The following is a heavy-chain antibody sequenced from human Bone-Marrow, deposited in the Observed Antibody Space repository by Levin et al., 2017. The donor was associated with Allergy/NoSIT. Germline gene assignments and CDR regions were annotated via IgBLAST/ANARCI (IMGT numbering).Heavy chain of an antibody. Sequence: KISCKSSGGTFSSYAISWVRQAPGQGLEWMGGIIPLFGTTNDAQNFHDRLTITADASTTTAYMELSNLTSEDTAVYFCAWGSSGSTLFKFWGQGTLVTVPS. V-gene: IGHV1-69*01. CDR1: GGTFSSYA. D-gene: IGHD6-25*01. J-gene: IGHJ4*02. CDR3: AWGSSGSTLFKF. CDR2: IIPLFGTT.